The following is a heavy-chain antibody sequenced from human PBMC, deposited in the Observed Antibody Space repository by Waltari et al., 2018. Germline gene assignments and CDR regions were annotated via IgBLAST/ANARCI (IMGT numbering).Heavy chain of an antibody. CDR1: GGSISSGDYS. CDR3: ARGGGSIAVAGTIDY. Sequence: QVQLQESGPGLVKPSQTLSLTCTVSGGSISSGDYSWSWIRQPPGKGLEWIGYIYYSGSTYYNPSLKSRVTISVDTSKNQFSLKLSSVTAADTAVYYCARGGGSIAVAGTIDYWGQGTLVTVSS. V-gene: IGHV4-30-4*08. J-gene: IGHJ4*02. CDR2: IYYSGST. D-gene: IGHD6-19*01.